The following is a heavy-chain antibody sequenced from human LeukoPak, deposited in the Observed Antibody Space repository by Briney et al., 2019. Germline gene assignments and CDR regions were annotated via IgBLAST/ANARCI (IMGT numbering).Heavy chain of an antibody. CDR3: ARVEACSSTSCYFTYYYYMDV. D-gene: IGHD2-2*01. V-gene: IGHV3-20*04. J-gene: IGHJ6*03. CDR2: INWNGGST. CDR1: GFTFDDYG. Sequence: GGSLRLSCAASGFTFDDYGMSWVRQAPGKGLELVSGINWNGGSTGYADSVKGRFTISRDNAKNSLYLQMNSLRAEDTALYYCARVEACSSTSCYFTYYYYMDVWGKGTTVTVSS.